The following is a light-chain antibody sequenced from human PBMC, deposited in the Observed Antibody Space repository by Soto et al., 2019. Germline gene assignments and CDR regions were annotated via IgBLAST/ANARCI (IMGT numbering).Light chain of an antibody. V-gene: IGKV1-5*03. J-gene: IGKJ1*01. CDR3: QHYNSYSEA. CDR2: KAS. CDR1: QNINDL. Sequence: DIQMTQSPSTLSASVGDRVTITCRASQNINDLLVWYQQKPGKAPKLLIYKASTLKSGVPSRFSGSGSGTEFTLTISSLQPDDFATYYCQHYNSYSEAFGQGTKVDI.